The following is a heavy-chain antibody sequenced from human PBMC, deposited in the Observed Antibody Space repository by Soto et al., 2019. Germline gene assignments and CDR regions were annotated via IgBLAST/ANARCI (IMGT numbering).Heavy chain of an antibody. CDR3: ARGPPIAARSRSPDY. J-gene: IGHJ4*02. D-gene: IGHD6-6*01. Sequence: GESLKISCKGSGYSFTSYWINWVRQMPGKGLEWMGRIDPSDSYTNYSPSFQGHVTISADTSISTAYLQWSSLKASDTAMYYCARGPPIAARSRSPDYWGQGTLVTVSS. CDR2: IDPSDSYT. V-gene: IGHV5-10-1*01. CDR1: GYSFTSYW.